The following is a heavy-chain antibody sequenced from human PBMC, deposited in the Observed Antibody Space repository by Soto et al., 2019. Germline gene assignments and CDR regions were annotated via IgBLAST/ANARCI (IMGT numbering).Heavy chain of an antibody. D-gene: IGHD3-16*01. V-gene: IGHV2-5*02. Sequence: QITLKESGPTLVKPTQTLTLTCTFSGFSLTTRGVGVGWIRQPPGKALECLALIYWDDDKRYSPSLQSRLSITKDTYKNQVVLTMTNVDPVDTATYYCAHIPNYYQYDWFDPWGKGTLVSVSS. CDR2: IYWDDDK. CDR3: AHIPNYYQYDWFDP. J-gene: IGHJ5*02. CDR1: GFSLTTRGVG.